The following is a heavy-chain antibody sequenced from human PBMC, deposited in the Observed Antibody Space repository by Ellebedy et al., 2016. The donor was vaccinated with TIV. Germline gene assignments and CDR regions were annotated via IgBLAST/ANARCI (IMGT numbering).Heavy chain of an antibody. D-gene: IGHD3-16*01. CDR1: GGTYSSYA. CDR3: ARGTYDYVWGSGRYQYYYMDV. V-gene: IGHV1-69*13. Sequence: SVKVSCXASGGTYSSYAISWVRQAPGQGLEWMGGIIPIFGTANYAQKFQGRVTITADESTSTAYMELSSLRSEDTAVYYCARGTYDYVWGSGRYQYYYMDVWGKGTTVTVSS. J-gene: IGHJ6*03. CDR2: IIPIFGTA.